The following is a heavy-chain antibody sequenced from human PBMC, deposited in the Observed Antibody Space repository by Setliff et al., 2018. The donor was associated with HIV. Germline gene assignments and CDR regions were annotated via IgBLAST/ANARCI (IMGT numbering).Heavy chain of an antibody. CDR3: ATVSYYHDRSAYLGVFDN. CDR1: GYSLSDLS. CDR2: FDAEDGEA. V-gene: IGHV1-24*01. J-gene: IGHJ4*02. Sequence: ASVKVSCKGSGYSLSDLSIHWVRQTPGKGLEWMGGFDAEDGEAIYALKFQGRLTVTEDTSTDSAYMDLSSLESDDSAVYYCATVSYYHDRSAYLGVFDNWGQGALVTVSS. D-gene: IGHD3-22*01.